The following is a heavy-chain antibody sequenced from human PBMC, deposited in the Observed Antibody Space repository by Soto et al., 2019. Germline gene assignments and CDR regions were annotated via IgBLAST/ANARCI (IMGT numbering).Heavy chain of an antibody. Sequence: QVQLVQSGAEVKKPGASVKVSCKASGYSLSRLSVHWGRQAPGKGLEWMGVLEWAVGEAIYAQKFQDRVTMTADTSTDTAYMDLNSLRSDDTAVYYCATDLLLHGMDIWGQGTTVTVSS. CDR1: GYSLSRLS. CDR2: LEWAVGEA. V-gene: IGHV1-24*01. J-gene: IGHJ6*02. CDR3: ATDLLLHGMDI.